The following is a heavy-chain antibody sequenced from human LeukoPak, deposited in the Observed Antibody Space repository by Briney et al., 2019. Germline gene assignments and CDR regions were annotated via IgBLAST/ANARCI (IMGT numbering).Heavy chain of an antibody. Sequence: GESLRLSCAASGFTFNNYWMSWVRQGPGKGLEWVAHIKEDTSQKYYVGSVEGRFTISRDNARNSLYLQMNSLRGEDTAVYFCARQVSREGHFDYWGQGALVTVSS. J-gene: IGHJ4*02. D-gene: IGHD1-26*01. V-gene: IGHV3-7*01. CDR1: GFTFNNYW. CDR3: ARQVSREGHFDY. CDR2: IKEDTSQK.